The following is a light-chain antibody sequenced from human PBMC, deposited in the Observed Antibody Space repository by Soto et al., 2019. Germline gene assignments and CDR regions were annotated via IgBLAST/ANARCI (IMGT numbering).Light chain of an antibody. J-gene: IGKJ4*01. CDR2: HAS. CDR3: QQYGDSLLT. CDR1: QSISSSY. Sequence: ENVLTQSPGTLSFSPGERATLYCRASQSISSSYLAWYQQKPGQTPRLLIYHASNRATGIPDRFSGSGSGTDFTLTISRLEPEDFAVYYCQQYGDSLLTFGGGTKVEIK. V-gene: IGKV3-20*01.